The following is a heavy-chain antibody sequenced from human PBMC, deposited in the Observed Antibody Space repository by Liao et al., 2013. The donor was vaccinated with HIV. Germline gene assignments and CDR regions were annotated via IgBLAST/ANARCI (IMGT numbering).Heavy chain of an antibody. D-gene: IGHD6-19*01. J-gene: IGHJ4*02. Sequence: QVQLQESGPGLVKPSQTLSLTCTVSGGSISSGDYYWSWIRQPPGKGLEWIGYIYYNGNTYYNPSLKSRVTMSVDTSKNQFSLKLSSVTAADTAVYYCAREGARGRSPLDYWGQGTLVTVSS. V-gene: IGHV4-30-4*08. CDR2: IYYNGNT. CDR1: GGSISSGDYY. CDR3: AREGARGRSPLDY.